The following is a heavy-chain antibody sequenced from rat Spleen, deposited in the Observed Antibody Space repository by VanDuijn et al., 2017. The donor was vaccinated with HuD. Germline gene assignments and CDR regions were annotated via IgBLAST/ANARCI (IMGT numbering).Heavy chain of an antibody. CDR3: ESRPRVYHYFDY. J-gene: IGHJ2*01. CDR1: GFTFSDYA. CDR2: ISTGGGST. Sequence: EVQLVESGGGLVQPGRSLKLSCAASGFTFSDYAMAWVRQAPTKGLEWVAYISTGGGSTYYRDSVKGRFTISRDNAKSTLYLQMDSLRSEDTATYYCESRPRVYHYFDYWGQGVMVTVSS. V-gene: IGHV5S23*01. D-gene: IGHD1-4*01.